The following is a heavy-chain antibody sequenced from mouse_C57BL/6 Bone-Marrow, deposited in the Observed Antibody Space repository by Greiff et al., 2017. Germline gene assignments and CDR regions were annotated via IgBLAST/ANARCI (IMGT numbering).Heavy chain of an antibody. CDR3: ALTGTYYFDF. D-gene: IGHD4-1*01. V-gene: IGHV2-2*01. CDR1: GFSLTSYG. Sequence: QVQLQQSGPGLVQPSQSLSITCTVSGFSLTSYGVHWVRQSPGKGLEWLGVIWSGGSTDYNAAFISRLSISKDNSKSQVCFKMNSLQADDTAIYYCALTGTYYFDFWGRGTTLTVSS. J-gene: IGHJ2*01. CDR2: IWSGGST.